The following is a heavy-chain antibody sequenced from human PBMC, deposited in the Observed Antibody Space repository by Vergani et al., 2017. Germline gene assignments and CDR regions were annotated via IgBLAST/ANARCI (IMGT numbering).Heavy chain of an antibody. D-gene: IGHD6-19*01. J-gene: IGHJ4*02. CDR1: GFSLSTSGVG. CDR2: IYWDDDK. Sequence: QITLKESGPTLVKPTQTLTLTCTFSGFSLSTSGVGVGWIRQPPGKALEWLALIYWDDDKRYSPSLKSRLTITKDTSKNQVFLTITNMDPVDTATYYCAHYDIAVAGTLFIDYWGQGTLVTVSS. CDR3: AHYDIAVAGTLFIDY. V-gene: IGHV2-5*02.